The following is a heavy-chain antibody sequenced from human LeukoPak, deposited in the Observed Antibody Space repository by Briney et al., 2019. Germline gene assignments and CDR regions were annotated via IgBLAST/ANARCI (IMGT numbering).Heavy chain of an antibody. Sequence: SETLSLTCTVSRGSINSYYWSWIRQPPGKGLECLGYTYYSGSTNYNPSLESRVTISVDTSKNQFSLKLSSVTAADTAVYYCASSYGSGSYYKWDYYYYGMDVWGQGTTVTVSS. CDR2: TYYSGST. D-gene: IGHD3-10*01. CDR1: RGSINSYY. J-gene: IGHJ6*02. V-gene: IGHV4-59*12. CDR3: ASSYGSGSYYKWDYYYYGMDV.